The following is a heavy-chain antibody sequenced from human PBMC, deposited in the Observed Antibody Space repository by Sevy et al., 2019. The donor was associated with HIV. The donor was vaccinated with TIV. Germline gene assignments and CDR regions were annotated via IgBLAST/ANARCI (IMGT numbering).Heavy chain of an antibody. CDR3: AGARRNYYDSSGFHFDY. CDR2: IYYSGST. Sequence: SETLSLTCTVSVGSISSYYSSWIRQPPGKGLEWIGYIYYSGSTNYNPSLKSRVTISVDTSKNQFSLKLSSVTAADTAVYYCAGARRNYYDSSGFHFDYWGQGTLVTVSS. J-gene: IGHJ4*02. CDR1: VGSISSYY. V-gene: IGHV4-59*01. D-gene: IGHD3-22*01.